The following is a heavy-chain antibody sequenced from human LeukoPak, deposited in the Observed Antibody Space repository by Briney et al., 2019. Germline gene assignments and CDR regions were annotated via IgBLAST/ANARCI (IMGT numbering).Heavy chain of an antibody. CDR2: ISYDGSNK. D-gene: IGHD6-13*01. CDR3: AIPGIAASWYGYQH. Sequence: QTGGSLRLSCAASGFTFSSYGMHWVRQAPGKGLEWVAVISYDGSNKYYADSVKGRFTISRDNSKNTLYLQMNSLRAEDTAVYYCAIPGIAASWYGYQHWGQGTLVTVSS. V-gene: IGHV3-30*03. CDR1: GFTFSSYG. J-gene: IGHJ1*01.